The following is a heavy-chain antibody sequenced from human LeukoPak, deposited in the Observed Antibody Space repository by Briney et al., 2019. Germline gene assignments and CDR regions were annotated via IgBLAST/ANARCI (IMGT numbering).Heavy chain of an antibody. D-gene: IGHD3-22*01. V-gene: IGHV3-7*01. J-gene: IGHJ4*02. Sequence: GGSLRLSCAASGFTFSSYWMSWVRQAPGKGLEWVANIKQDGSEKYYVDSVKGRFTISRDNAKNSLYPQMNSLRAEDTAVYYCARVIAYYYDRGSSYFDYWGQGTLVTVSS. CDR2: IKQDGSEK. CDR3: ARVIAYYYDRGSSYFDY. CDR1: GFTFSSYW.